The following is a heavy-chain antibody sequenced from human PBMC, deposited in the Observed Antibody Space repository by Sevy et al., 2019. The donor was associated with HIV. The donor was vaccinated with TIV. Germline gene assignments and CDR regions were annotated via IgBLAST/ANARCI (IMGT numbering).Heavy chain of an antibody. V-gene: IGHV3-23*01. D-gene: IGHD1-26*01. J-gene: IGHJ4*02. CDR1: GFTFSNYA. CDR3: AKWSELPSSPFDY. CDR2: ISGSGGST. Sequence: GGSLRLSCAASGFTFSNYAMSWVRQAPGKGLEWVSAISGSGGSTYYADSVKGRFTISRDKSKNTLFLQMNSLRAEDTAVYFCAKWSELPSSPFDYWGQGTLVTVSS.